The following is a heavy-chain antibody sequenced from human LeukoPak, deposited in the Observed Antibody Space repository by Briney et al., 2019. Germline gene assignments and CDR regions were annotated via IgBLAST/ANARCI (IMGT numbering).Heavy chain of an antibody. CDR3: AKETYSPYDAFDI. CDR2: ISWNSGSI. D-gene: IGHD5-18*01. V-gene: IGHV3-9*01. J-gene: IGHJ3*02. CDR1: GFTFDDYA. Sequence: GGSLRLSCAASGFTFDDYAMHWVRHAPGKGLEWVSGISWNSGSIGYADSVKGRFTISRDNAKNSLYLQMNSLRAEDTALYYCAKETYSPYDAFDIWGQGTMVTVSS.